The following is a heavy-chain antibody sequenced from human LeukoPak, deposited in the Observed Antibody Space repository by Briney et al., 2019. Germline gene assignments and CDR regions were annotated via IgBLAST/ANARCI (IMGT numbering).Heavy chain of an antibody. J-gene: IGHJ4*02. CDR2: IIPIFGTA. CDR3: ARAPIGCSSTSCPFDY. V-gene: IGHV1-69*05. Sequence: ASVKVSCKASGGTFSSYAISWMRQAPGQGLEWMGGIIPIFGTANYAQKFQGRVTITTDESTSTAYMELSSLRSEDTAVYYCARAPIGCSSTSCPFDYWGQGTLVTVSS. CDR1: GGTFSSYA. D-gene: IGHD2-2*01.